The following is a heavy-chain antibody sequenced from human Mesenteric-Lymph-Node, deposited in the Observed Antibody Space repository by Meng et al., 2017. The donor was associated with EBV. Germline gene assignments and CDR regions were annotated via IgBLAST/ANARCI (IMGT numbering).Heavy chain of an antibody. D-gene: IGHD6-19*01. Sequence: IQVVESECGLLQHGGSLRLSCAASGFTVSSDYMSWVRQAPGKGLEWVSLLYSDGSTYYADSVKGRFTISRDTSKNTLYLQMNSLRAEDTAVYYCARGAVTGTLDYWGQGSLVTVSS. V-gene: IGHV3-53*01. CDR3: ARGAVTGTLDY. CDR2: LYSDGST. J-gene: IGHJ4*02. CDR1: GFTVSSDY.